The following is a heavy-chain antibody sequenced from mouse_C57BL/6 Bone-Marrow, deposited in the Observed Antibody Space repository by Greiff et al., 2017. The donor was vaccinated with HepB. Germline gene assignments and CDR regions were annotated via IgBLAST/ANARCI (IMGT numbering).Heavy chain of an antibody. Sequence: QVQLQQSGAELVRPGTSVKVSCKASGYAFTNYLIEWVKQRPGQGLEWIGVINPGSGGTNYNEKFKGKATLTADKSSSTAYMQLSSLTSEDSAVYFCARRGDGYDEDYWGQGTTLTVSS. D-gene: IGHD2-2*01. CDR1: GYAFTNYL. J-gene: IGHJ2*01. CDR3: ARRGDGYDEDY. CDR2: INPGSGGT. V-gene: IGHV1-54*01.